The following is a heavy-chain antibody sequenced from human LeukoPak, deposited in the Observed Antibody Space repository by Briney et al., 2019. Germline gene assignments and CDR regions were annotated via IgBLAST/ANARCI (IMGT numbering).Heavy chain of an antibody. D-gene: IGHD1-26*01. Sequence: GGSLRLSCAASGFTFSSYGMHWVRQAPGKGLEWVAVISYDGSNKYYADSVKGRFTISRDNSKNALYLQMNSLRAEDTAVYYCAKDSIVGATWLFDYWGQGTLVTVSS. CDR1: GFTFSSYG. CDR3: AKDSIVGATWLFDY. V-gene: IGHV3-30*18. CDR2: ISYDGSNK. J-gene: IGHJ4*02.